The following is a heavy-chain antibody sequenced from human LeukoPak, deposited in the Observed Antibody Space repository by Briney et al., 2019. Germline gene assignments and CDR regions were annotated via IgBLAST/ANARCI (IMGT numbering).Heavy chain of an antibody. CDR3: ARRIAARTLDY. CDR1: GFTFSSYS. V-gene: IGHV3-21*01. CDR2: ISSSSSYI. D-gene: IGHD6-6*01. J-gene: IGHJ4*02. Sequence: GGSLRLSCAASGFTFSSYSMNWVRQAPGNGLEWDSSISSSSSYIYYADSVKGRFTISRDNAKNSLYLQMNSLRAEDTAVYYCARRIAARTLDYWGQGTLVTVSS.